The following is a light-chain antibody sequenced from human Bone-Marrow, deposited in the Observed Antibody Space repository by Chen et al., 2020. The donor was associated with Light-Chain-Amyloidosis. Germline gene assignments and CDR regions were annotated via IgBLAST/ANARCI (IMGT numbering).Light chain of an antibody. CDR2: TAS. CDR3: QQSYSTLPIT. J-gene: IGKJ5*01. Sequence: DIQMTQSPSSLYASVGDRVIITCRASQFISNYLNWYQQKPGKAPKLLIYTASSLQSGVPSRFSGSGSGTDFTLTISSLQPEDFATYYCQQSYSTLPITFGQGTRLEIK. CDR1: QFISNY. V-gene: IGKV1-39*01.